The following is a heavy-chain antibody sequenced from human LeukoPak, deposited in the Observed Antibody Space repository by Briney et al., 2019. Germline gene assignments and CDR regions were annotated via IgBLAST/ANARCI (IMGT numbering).Heavy chain of an antibody. V-gene: IGHV4-59*11. J-gene: IGHJ6*03. CDR3: ARVVYYDFWSGYYPYYYYYYMDV. D-gene: IGHD3-3*01. CDR2: IYYSGST. CDR1: GGSISRHY. Sequence: SETLSLTCTVAGGSISRHYWSWIRQPPGKGLEWIGYIYYSGSTNYNPSFKSRVTISLDTSKNQFSLKLSSVTAADTAVYYCARVVYYDFWSGYYPYYYYYYMDVWGKGTTVTVSS.